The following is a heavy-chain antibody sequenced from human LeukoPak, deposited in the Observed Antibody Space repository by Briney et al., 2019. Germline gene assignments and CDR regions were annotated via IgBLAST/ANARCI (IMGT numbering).Heavy chain of an antibody. CDR1: GFTFSSYG. V-gene: IGHV3-30*18. Sequence: PGGFLRLSCAASGFTFSSYGMHWVRQAPGKGLEWVAVISYDGSNKYYADSVKGRFTISRDNSKNTLYLQMNSLRAEDTAVYYCAKDRDDLIYFDYWGQGTLVTVSS. D-gene: IGHD3-3*01. CDR3: AKDRDDLIYFDY. J-gene: IGHJ4*02. CDR2: ISYDGSNK.